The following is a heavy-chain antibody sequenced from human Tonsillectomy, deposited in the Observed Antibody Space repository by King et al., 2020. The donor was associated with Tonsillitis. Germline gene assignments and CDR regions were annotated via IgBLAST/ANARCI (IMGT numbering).Heavy chain of an antibody. J-gene: IGHJ4*02. CDR1: GFTVSSNY. CDR3: ARDSYGSGIFDY. V-gene: IGHV3-66*01. D-gene: IGHD6-13*01. CDR2: IYSGGRT. Sequence: GQLVQSGGGLVQPGGSLRLSCAASGFTVSSNYMSWVRQAPGKGLEWVSVIYSGGRTYYADSVKGRFTISSDNSKNILYLQMNSLRAEDTAVYYCARDSYGSGIFDYWGQGTLVTVSA.